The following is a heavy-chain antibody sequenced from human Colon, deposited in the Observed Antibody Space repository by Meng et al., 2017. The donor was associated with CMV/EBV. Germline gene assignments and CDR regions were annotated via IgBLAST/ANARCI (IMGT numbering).Heavy chain of an antibody. J-gene: IGHJ6*02. V-gene: IGHV4-34*01. Sequence: SETLSLTCAVYGGSFSGYYWSWIRQPPGKGLEWIGEIYHSESTNYNPSLKSRVTISVDTSKNQFSLKLRSVTAADTAVYYCARGPIVAAPATMGRGGYYYYGLDVWAKGPRSPSP. CDR1: GGSFSGYY. CDR2: IYHSEST. D-gene: IGHD2-2*01. CDR3: ARGPIVAAPATMGRGGYYYYGLDV.